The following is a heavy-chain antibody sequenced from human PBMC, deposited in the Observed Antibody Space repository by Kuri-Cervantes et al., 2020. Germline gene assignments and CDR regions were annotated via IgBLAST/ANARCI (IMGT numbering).Heavy chain of an antibody. Sequence: GGSLRLSCAASGFTFSSYNMNWVRQAPGKGLEWVSYISASSKYIHYADSVKGRFTISRDNSKNTLYLQMNSLRAEDTAVYYCARFGDYDILTGFDYWGQGTLVTVSS. D-gene: IGHD3-9*01. V-gene: IGHV3-21*04. CDR1: GFTFSSYN. CDR3: ARFGDYDILTGFDY. J-gene: IGHJ4*02. CDR2: ISASSKYI.